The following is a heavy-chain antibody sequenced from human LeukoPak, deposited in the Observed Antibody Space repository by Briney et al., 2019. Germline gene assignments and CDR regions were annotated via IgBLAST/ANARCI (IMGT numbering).Heavy chain of an antibody. D-gene: IGHD6-19*01. Sequence: PGGSLRPSCAASGFTFSSYGMHWVRQAPGKGLEWVAVISYDGSNKYYADSVKGRFTISRDNSKNTLYLQMNSLRAEDTAVYYCAKGTSGWYSAFDIWGQGTMVTVSS. CDR1: GFTFSSYG. CDR2: ISYDGSNK. J-gene: IGHJ3*02. CDR3: AKGTSGWYSAFDI. V-gene: IGHV3-30*18.